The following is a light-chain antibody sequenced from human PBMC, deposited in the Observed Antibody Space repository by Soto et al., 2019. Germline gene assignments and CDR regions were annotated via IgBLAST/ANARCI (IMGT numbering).Light chain of an antibody. J-gene: IGKJ1*01. V-gene: IGKV1-5*03. CDR1: QNIDTW. Sequence: DIQMTQSPSTLSASVGDRVTITCRASQNIDTWLAWYQQKPGRVPKVLIYKASSLESGVPSRFSGTGSEIEFTLTISRSQLYDFATCYCQQYRTSWTFGQGTKVEIK. CDR2: KAS. CDR3: QQYRTSWT.